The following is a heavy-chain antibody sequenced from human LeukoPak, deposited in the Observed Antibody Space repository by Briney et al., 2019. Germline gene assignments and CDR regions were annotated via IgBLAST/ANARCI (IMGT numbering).Heavy chain of an antibody. Sequence: ASVKVSCKASGYTFTSYFMHWVRQAPGQGLEWMGIINPSGGSTTYAQKFQGRVTMTRDTSTSTVYMELSSLRSEDTAVYYCARDLGYCTNGVCHTRFDYWGQGTLVAVSS. CDR2: INPSGGST. D-gene: IGHD2-8*01. CDR1: GYTFTSYF. V-gene: IGHV1-46*01. CDR3: ARDLGYCTNGVCHTRFDY. J-gene: IGHJ4*02.